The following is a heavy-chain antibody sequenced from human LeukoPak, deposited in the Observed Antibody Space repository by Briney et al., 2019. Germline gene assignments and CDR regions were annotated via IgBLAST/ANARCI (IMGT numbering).Heavy chain of an antibody. D-gene: IGHD6-13*01. J-gene: IGHJ4*02. V-gene: IGHV3-21*01. CDR3: ARIAAAGYFDY. CDR1: GFTFSSYS. CDR2: ISSSSSYI. Sequence: GGSPRLSCAASGFTFSSYSMNWVRQAPGKGLEWVSSISSSSSYIYYADSVKGRFTISRDNAKNSLYLQMNSLRAEDTAVYYCARIAAAGYFDYWGQGTLVTVSS.